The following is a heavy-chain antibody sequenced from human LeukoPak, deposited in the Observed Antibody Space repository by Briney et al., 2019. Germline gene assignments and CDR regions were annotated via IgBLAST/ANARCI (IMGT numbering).Heavy chain of an antibody. CDR2: INHSGST. CDR1: GFTFSDYY. CDR3: ARQRQQLGFRRKSWFDP. Sequence: GSLRLSCAASGFTFSDYYMSWIRQPPGKGLEWIGEINHSGSTNYNPSLKSRVTISVDTSKNQFSLKLSSVTAADTAVYYCARQRQQLGFRRKSWFDPWGQGTLVTVSS. D-gene: IGHD6-13*01. J-gene: IGHJ5*02. V-gene: IGHV4-34*01.